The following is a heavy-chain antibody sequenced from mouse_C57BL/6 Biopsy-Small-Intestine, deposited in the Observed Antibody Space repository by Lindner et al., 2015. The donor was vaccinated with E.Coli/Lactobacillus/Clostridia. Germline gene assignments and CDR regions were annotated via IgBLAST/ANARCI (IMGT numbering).Heavy chain of an antibody. D-gene: IGHD2-5*01. J-gene: IGHJ4*01. V-gene: IGHV1-63*01. Sequence: VQLQESGAELVRPGTSVKMSCKASGYTSTNYWIGWAKQRPGHGLEWIGDIYPGGGYTNYNEKFKGKATLTADKSSSTAYMQFSSLTSEDSAIYYCARSNYDAMDYWGQGTSVTVSS. CDR1: GYTSTNYW. CDR3: ARSNYDAMDY. CDR2: IYPGGGYT.